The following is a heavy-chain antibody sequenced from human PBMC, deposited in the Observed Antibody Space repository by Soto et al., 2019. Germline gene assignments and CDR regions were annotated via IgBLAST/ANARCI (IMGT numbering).Heavy chain of an antibody. Sequence: GGSLRLSCAASGFTFDDYTMHWVRQAPGKGLEWVSLISWDGGSTYYADSVKGRFTISRDNSKNSLYLQMNSLRTEDTALYYCAKASVLMGDYYYYGMDVWDQGTTVTVSS. V-gene: IGHV3-43*01. CDR2: ISWDGGST. CDR3: AKASVLMGDYYYYGMDV. J-gene: IGHJ6*02. CDR1: GFTFDDYT. D-gene: IGHD2-8*01.